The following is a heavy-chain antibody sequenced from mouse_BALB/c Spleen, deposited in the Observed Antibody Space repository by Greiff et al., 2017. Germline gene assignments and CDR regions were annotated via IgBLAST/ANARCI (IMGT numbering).Heavy chain of an antibody. J-gene: IGHJ1*01. CDR2: INSNGGST. CDR1: GFTFSSYG. CDR3: ARDVGRGWYFDV. Sequence: EVMLVESGGGLVQPGGSLKLSCAASGFTFSSYGMSWVRQTPDKRLELVATINSNGGSTYYPDSVKGRFTISRDNAKNTLYLQMSSLKSEDTAMYYCARDVGRGWYFDVWGAGTTVTVSS. V-gene: IGHV5-6-3*01.